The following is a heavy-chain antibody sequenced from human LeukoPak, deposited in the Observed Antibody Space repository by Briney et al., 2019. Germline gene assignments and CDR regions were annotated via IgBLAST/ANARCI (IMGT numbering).Heavy chain of an antibody. CDR1: GSTLSSYS. D-gene: IGHD6-25*01. V-gene: IGHV3-53*01. Sequence: GGSLRLSCAASGSTLSSYSVNWDRHAPRKGLEWVSVIYSGGSTYYADSVKGRFTISRDNSKNTLYLQMNSLRAEDTAVYYCARGIAAGYWGQGTLVTVSS. J-gene: IGHJ4*02. CDR3: ARGIAAGY. CDR2: IYSGGST.